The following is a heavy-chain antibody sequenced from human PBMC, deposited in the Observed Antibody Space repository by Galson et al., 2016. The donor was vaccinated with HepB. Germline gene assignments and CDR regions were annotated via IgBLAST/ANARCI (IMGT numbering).Heavy chain of an antibody. V-gene: IGHV3-33*01. CDR3: ARGRDYAAANLDL. Sequence: SGFTFSSYGIHWVRQAPGKGLEWVAVIWYDGSKEYFADSVKGRFTISRDNSKSTLYLQMNSLRAEDTALYYCARGRDYAAANLDLWGQGTLVTISS. D-gene: IGHD4-17*01. J-gene: IGHJ5*02. CDR2: IWYDGSKE. CDR1: GFTFSSYG.